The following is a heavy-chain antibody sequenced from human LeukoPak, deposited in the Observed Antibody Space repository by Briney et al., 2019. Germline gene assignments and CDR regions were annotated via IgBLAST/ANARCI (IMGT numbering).Heavy chain of an antibody. Sequence: SETLSLTCTVSGYSISNGYYWGWIRQPPGKALEWIGRIYHSGSTFYNPSLKSRVTISVDTSKNQFSLKLSSVTAADTAVYYCAINRDIAARPFDYWGQGTLVTVSS. CDR1: GYSISNGYY. J-gene: IGHJ4*02. CDR3: AINRDIAARPFDY. D-gene: IGHD6-6*01. CDR2: IYHSGST. V-gene: IGHV4-38-2*02.